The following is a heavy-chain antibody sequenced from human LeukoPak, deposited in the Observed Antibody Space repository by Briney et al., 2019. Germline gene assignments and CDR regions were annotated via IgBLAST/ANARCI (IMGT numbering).Heavy chain of an antibody. Sequence: PSETLSLTCTVSGDSISSSSYYWGWIRQPPGKGLEWIGSIYYSGSTYYNPSLKSRVTVSVDTSKNQFSLKLSSVTAADTAVYYCARHYESLWFGPSWFDPWGQGTLVTVS. D-gene: IGHD3-10*01. J-gene: IGHJ5*02. CDR1: GDSISSSSYY. CDR3: ARHYESLWFGPSWFDP. V-gene: IGHV4-39*01. CDR2: IYYSGST.